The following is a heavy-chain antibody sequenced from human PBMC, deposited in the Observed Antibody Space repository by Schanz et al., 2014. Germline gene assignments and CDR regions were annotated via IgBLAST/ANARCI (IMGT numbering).Heavy chain of an antibody. V-gene: IGHV1-24*01. J-gene: IGHJ4*02. Sequence: QVDLIQTGAEVGKPGASVKVSCKVSGYRVRDVSIHWVRAVPGRGLQWLGGFDLEQGQTIYAHECQRGVIMTEDTTTDTTCLVLSSLTSDDAAVYYCTYPTGPFYGSGSCFNYWGPGTLVTVSS. CDR1: GYRVRDVS. D-gene: IGHD3-10*01. CDR3: TYPTGPFYGSGSCFNY. CDR2: FDLEQGQT.